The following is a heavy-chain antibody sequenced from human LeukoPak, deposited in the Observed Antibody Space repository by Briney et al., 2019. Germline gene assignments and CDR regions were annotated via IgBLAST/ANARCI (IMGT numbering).Heavy chain of an antibody. CDR2: INPNSGGT. D-gene: IGHD5-24*01. Sequence: GASVKVSCKASGYTFTGYYMHWVRQAPGQGLEWMGWINPNSGGTNYAQKFQGRVTMTRDTSISTAYMELSRLRSDDTAVYYCARGGLRWLQFRTRIDIDYWGQGTLVTVSS. CDR3: ARGGLRWLQFRTRIDIDY. CDR1: GYTFTGYY. J-gene: IGHJ4*02. V-gene: IGHV1-2*02.